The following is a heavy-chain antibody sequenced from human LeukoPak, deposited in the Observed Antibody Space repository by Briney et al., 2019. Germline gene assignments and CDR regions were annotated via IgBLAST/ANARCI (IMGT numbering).Heavy chain of an antibody. V-gene: IGHV4-34*01. Sequence: SETLSLTCAVYGGSFSNYYWGWIRQSPARGLEWIGEVNHRGTTNYNPSLKSRVTISVDTSKNQFSLKLSSVTAADTAVYYCARHEDIVVVPAAIDYWGQGTLVTVSS. D-gene: IGHD2-2*01. CDR2: VNHRGTT. J-gene: IGHJ4*02. CDR1: GGSFSNYY. CDR3: ARHEDIVVVPAAIDY.